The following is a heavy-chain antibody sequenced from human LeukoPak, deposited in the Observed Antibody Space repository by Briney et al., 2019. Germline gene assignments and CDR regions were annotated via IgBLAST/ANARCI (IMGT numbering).Heavy chain of an antibody. D-gene: IGHD3-10*01. CDR3: VRGVGFGELANGMDV. Sequence: SETLSLTCAIYGVSFSDYYWNWVRQPPGKGLEWVGEISHSGSTNYNPSLKSRVTISEDPSKNQFSLKLSSVTAADPAVYYCVRGVGFGELANGMDVWGQGTTVTVSS. V-gene: IGHV4-34*01. J-gene: IGHJ6*02. CDR1: GVSFSDYY. CDR2: ISHSGST.